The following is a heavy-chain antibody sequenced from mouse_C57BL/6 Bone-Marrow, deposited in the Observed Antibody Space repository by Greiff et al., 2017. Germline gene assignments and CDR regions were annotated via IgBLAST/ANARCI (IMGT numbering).Heavy chain of an antibody. V-gene: IGHV14-4*01. CDR2: IDPENGDT. Sequence: EVQLQQSGAELVRPGASVKLSCTASGFNIKDDYMHWVKQRPEQGLEWIGWIDPENGDTEYASKFQGKATITADTSSNTAYLQLSSLTSEDTAVYYGTTGYDYDLDYCGQGTSVTVSA. CDR1: GFNIKDDY. CDR3: TTGYDYDLDY. D-gene: IGHD2-4*01. J-gene: IGHJ4*01.